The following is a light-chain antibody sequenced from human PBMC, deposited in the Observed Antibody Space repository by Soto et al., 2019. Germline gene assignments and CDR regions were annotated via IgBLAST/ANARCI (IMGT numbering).Light chain of an antibody. J-gene: IGLJ2*01. CDR3: SSYTSSITLV. Sequence: QSALTQPASVSGSPGQSITISCTGTSSDVGGYNYVCWYQQYPGKAPKLMIYDVSNRPSGVSNRFSGSKSGNTASLTISGLQAEDEADYYCSSYTSSITLVFGGGTKLTVL. CDR2: DVS. CDR1: SSDVGGYNY. V-gene: IGLV2-14*01.